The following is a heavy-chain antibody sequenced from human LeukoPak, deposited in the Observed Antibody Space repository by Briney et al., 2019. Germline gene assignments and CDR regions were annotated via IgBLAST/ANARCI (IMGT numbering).Heavy chain of an antibody. D-gene: IGHD3-3*01. Sequence: GGSLRLTCAASGFTFSSYAVHWVRQAPGRGLEWVAVISYDGSNKYYADSVKGRFSISRDNSKNTLYLQMNSLRAEDTAVYYCARRYDGFDYWGQGTLVTDSS. CDR3: ARRYDGFDY. CDR2: ISYDGSNK. J-gene: IGHJ4*02. V-gene: IGHV3-30-3*01. CDR1: GFTFSSYA.